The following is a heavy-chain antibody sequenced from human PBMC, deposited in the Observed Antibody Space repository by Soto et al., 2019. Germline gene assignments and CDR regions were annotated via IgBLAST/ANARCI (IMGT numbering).Heavy chain of an antibody. Sequence: GESLKISCKGSGYSFTNYWIAWVRQMPGKGLEWMGIVYPGDSDTRYSPSFQGQVTISADKSITTAYLQWSSLKASDTAMYYCARPGYGDAYYYYGMDVWGQGTTVTVSS. CDR3: ARPGYGDAYYYYGMDV. CDR1: GYSFTNYW. V-gene: IGHV5-51*01. CDR2: VYPGDSDT. J-gene: IGHJ6*02. D-gene: IGHD4-17*01.